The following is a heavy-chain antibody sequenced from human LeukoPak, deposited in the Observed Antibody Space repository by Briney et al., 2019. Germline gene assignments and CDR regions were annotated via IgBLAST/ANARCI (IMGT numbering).Heavy chain of an antibody. CDR3: ARGIITMVRGVNYYFDY. D-gene: IGHD3-10*01. CDR2: IIPIFGTA. V-gene: IGHV1-69*01. Sequence: SVKVSCKASGGTFSSYAISWVRQAPGQGLEWMGGIIPIFGTANYAQKFQGRVTITADESTSTAYMELSSLRSEDTAVYYCARGIITMVRGVNYYFDYWGQETLVTVSS. J-gene: IGHJ4*02. CDR1: GGTFSSYA.